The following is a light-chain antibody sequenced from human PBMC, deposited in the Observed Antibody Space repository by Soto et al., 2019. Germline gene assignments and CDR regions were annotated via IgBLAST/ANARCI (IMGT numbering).Light chain of an antibody. J-gene: IGKJ4*01. CDR3: QQYQSFSLT. Sequence: DIQMTQSPSTLSASVGDRVTITCRASQSISNWLAWYQQKPGKAPKLLIYKTSNLESGVPSRFSGSGSGTEFSPTISSLQPDDFATYDCQQYQSFSLTFGGGTRVEVK. CDR1: QSISNW. CDR2: KTS. V-gene: IGKV1-5*03.